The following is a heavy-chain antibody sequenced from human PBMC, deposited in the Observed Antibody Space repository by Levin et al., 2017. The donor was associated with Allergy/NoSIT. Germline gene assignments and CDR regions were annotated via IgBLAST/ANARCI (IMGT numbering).Heavy chain of an antibody. CDR1: GFTFSSYA. CDR2: ISGSGGGT. V-gene: IGHV3-23*01. CDR3: AKGSSSSWATAEYFQH. D-gene: IGHD6-13*01. Sequence: GESLKISCAASGFTFSSYAMSWVRQAPGKGLEWVSAISGSGGGTYYADSVKGRFTTSRDNSKNTLYLQMNSLRAEDTAVYYCAKGSSSSWATAEYFQHWGQGTLVTVSS. J-gene: IGHJ1*01.